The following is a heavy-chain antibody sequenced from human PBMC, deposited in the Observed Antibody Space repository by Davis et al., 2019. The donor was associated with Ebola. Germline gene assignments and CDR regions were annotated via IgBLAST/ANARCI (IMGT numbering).Heavy chain of an antibody. CDR3: ARERGTGIDIPYYMFDL. CDR2: ISAYNGNT. D-gene: IGHD1-26*01. J-gene: IGHJ3*01. CDR1: GYTFTSYG. Sequence: ASVKVSCKASGYTFTSYGISWVRQAPGQGLEWMGWISAYNGNTNYAQKLQGRVNMTTDTSTSTAYMELRSLRFGDTAAYFCARERGTGIDIPYYMFDLWGQGTMVTVSA. V-gene: IGHV1-18*01.